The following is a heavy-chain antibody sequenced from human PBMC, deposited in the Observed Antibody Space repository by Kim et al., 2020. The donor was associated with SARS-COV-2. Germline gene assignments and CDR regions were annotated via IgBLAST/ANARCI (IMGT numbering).Heavy chain of an antibody. CDR3: ARVLYCSSTSCYSFDY. CDR2: ISAYNGNT. J-gene: IGHJ4*02. D-gene: IGHD2-2*01. Sequence: ASVKVSCKASGYTFTSYGISWVRQAPGQGLEWMGWISAYNGNTNYAQKLQGRVTMTTDTSTSTAYMELRSLRSDDTAVYYCARVLYCSSTSCYSFDYWGQGAPVTVSS. CDR1: GYTFTSYG. V-gene: IGHV1-18*01.